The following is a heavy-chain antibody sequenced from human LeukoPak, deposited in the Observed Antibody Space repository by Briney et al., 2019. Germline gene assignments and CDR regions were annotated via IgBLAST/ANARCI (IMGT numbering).Heavy chain of an antibody. J-gene: IGHJ6*02. D-gene: IGHD2-15*01. CDR1: GFTFSSYA. Sequence: GGSLRLSCAASGFTFSSYAMHWVRQAPGXGLEWVAVISYDGSNKYYADSVKGRFTISRDNSKSTLFLQMNSLRAEDTAVYYCARDIVVAAATPGFYYYGMDVWGQGTTVTVSS. V-gene: IGHV3-30-3*01. CDR2: ISYDGSNK. CDR3: ARDIVVAAATPGFYYYGMDV.